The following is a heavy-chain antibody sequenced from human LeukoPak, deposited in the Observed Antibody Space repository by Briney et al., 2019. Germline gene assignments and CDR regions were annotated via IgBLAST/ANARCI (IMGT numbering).Heavy chain of an antibody. CDR3: ARAEYYDSSGYYEASYFDY. CDR2: ISSSSSYI. CDR1: GFTFSSYS. J-gene: IGHJ4*02. Sequence: GGSLRLSCAASGFTFSSYSMNWVRQAPGKGLEWVSSISSSSSYIYYADSVKGRFTISRDNAKNSLYLQMNSLRAEDTAVYYCARAEYYDSSGYYEASYFDYWGQETLVTVSS. V-gene: IGHV3-21*01. D-gene: IGHD3-22*01.